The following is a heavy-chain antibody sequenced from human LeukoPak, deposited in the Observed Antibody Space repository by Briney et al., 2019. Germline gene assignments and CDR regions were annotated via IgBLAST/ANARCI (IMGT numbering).Heavy chain of an antibody. D-gene: IGHD3-22*01. CDR3: ARDQGSMIVERTTNWYFDL. J-gene: IGHJ2*01. CDR2: INQDGSEI. CDR1: GFIFGSYT. Sequence: PGGSLRLSCAASGFIFGSYTMNWVRQAPGKGLEWVANINQDGSEIYYVDSVKGRFTISRDNAKNSLYLQINSLRAEDTAVYYCARDQGSMIVERTTNWYFDLWGRGTLVTVSS. V-gene: IGHV3-7*01.